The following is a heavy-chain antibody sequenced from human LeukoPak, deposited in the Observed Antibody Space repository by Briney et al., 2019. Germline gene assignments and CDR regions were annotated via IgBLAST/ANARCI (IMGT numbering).Heavy chain of an antibody. J-gene: IGHJ4*02. CDR3: AREKGRGAVRGIIDY. CDR1: GGSLSSFY. D-gene: IGHD3-10*01. Sequence: ETLSLTCAVSGGSLSSFYWSWIRQPPGKGLEWVSSISGSLSYIYYADSVKGRFTISRDNAKNSLYLQMNSLRAEDTAVYFCAREKGRGAVRGIIDYWGQGTLVSVSS. CDR2: ISGSLSYI. V-gene: IGHV3-21*01.